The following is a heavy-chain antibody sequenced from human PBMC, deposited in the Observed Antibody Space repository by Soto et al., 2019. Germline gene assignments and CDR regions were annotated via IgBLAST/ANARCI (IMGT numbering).Heavy chain of an antibody. Sequence: PGESLKISCKGSGYSFTSYWISWVRQMPGKGLEWMGRIDPSDSYTNYSPSFQGHVTISADKSISTAYLQWSSLKASDTAMYYFASYYYDSSGYVGGVHDAFDIWGQGTMVTVSS. CDR2: IDPSDSYT. D-gene: IGHD3-22*01. V-gene: IGHV5-10-1*01. J-gene: IGHJ3*02. CDR3: ASYYYDSSGYVGGVHDAFDI. CDR1: GYSFTSYW.